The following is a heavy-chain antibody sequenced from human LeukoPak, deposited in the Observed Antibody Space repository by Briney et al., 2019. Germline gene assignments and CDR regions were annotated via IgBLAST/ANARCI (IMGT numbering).Heavy chain of an antibody. CDR1: GFSFSSYA. D-gene: IGHD3-10*01. CDR3: AKNVLLWFGESSYFDY. V-gene: IGHV3-23*01. Sequence: GGSLRLSCAASGFSFSSYAMSWVRQAPGKGLEWVSAISGSGGSTYYADSVKGRFTISRDNSKNTLYLQMNSLRAEDTAVYYCAKNVLLWFGESSYFDYWGQGTLVTVSS. CDR2: ISGSGGST. J-gene: IGHJ4*02.